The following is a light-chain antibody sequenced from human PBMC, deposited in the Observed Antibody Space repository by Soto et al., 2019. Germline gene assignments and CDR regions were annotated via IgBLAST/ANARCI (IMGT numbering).Light chain of an antibody. CDR2: AAS. J-gene: IGKJ1*01. Sequence: AIRMTQSPSSFSASTGDRVTITCRASQGISSYLAWYQQKPGKAPKLLIYAASTLQSGVPSRFSGSGSGTDFTLTISCLQSEDFAIYYCQHYNNWPPWTFGQGTKV. CDR1: QGISSY. CDR3: QHYNNWPPWT. V-gene: IGKV1-8*01.